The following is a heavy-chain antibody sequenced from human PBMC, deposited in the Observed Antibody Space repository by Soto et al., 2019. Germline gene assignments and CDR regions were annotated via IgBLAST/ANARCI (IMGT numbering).Heavy chain of an antibody. J-gene: IGHJ4*02. Sequence: SETLSLTCTVSGGSITRSSYYWGWIRQPPGKGLEWIGSIYYSGSTYYNPSLKSRVTISVDTSKNQFSLNLSSVTAADTAVYYCARRYYDSGANRLLYYFDYWGQGTLVTVSS. CDR3: ARRYYDSGANRLLYYFDY. CDR2: IYYSGST. CDR1: GGSITRSSYY. V-gene: IGHV4-39*01. D-gene: IGHD3-22*01.